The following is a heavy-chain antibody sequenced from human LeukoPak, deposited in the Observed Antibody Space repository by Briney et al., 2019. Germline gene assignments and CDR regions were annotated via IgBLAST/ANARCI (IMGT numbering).Heavy chain of an antibody. V-gene: IGHV1-18*01. CDR2: ISAYNGNT. CDR1: GYTFTSYG. CDR3: ARGQLSRRAAAVPSLDY. D-gene: IGHD6-13*01. J-gene: IGHJ4*02. Sequence: ASVKVSCKASGYTFTSYGISWVRQAPGQGLEWMGWISAYNGNTNYAQKLQGRVTMTTDTSTSTAYMELRSLRSDDTAVYYCARGQLSRRAAAVPSLDYWGQGTLVTVSS.